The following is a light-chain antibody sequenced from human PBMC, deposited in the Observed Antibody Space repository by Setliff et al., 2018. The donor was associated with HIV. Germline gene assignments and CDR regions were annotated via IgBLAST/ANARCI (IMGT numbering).Light chain of an antibody. J-gene: IGLJ1*01. V-gene: IGLV2-8*01. CDR3: NSKTGDSIYV. Sequence: QSALTQPPSASGPPGQSVTISCTGTSSDVGGYNYVSWYQQHPGKAPKLMIYEVTKRPSGVPDRFSGSKSGNTASLTVSGLQAEDEADYYCNSKTGDSIYVFGSGTKVTVL. CDR2: EVT. CDR1: SSDVGGYNY.